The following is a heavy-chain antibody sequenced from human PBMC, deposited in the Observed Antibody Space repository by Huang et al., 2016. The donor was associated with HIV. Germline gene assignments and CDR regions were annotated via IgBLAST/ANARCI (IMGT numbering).Heavy chain of an antibody. CDR1: GFTFKDAW. V-gene: IGHV3-15*01. CDR2: TKTKDDGGTT. D-gene: IGHD6-25*01. J-gene: IGHJ4*02. Sequence: EVQLVESGGGLVKPGGSLRLSCAASGFTFKDAWMSWVLQTRGKGLEWVGITKTKDDGGTTDYAAPVKGRFSKSRDDSKNTFYLQMNSLKSEDTSVYYCTTWARTSAGGNWGQGTLVSVSS. CDR3: TTWARTSAGGN.